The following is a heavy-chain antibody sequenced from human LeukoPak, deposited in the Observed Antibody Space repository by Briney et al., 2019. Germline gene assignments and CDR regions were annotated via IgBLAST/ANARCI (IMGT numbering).Heavy chain of an antibody. D-gene: IGHD3-10*01. V-gene: IGHV3-23*01. CDR1: GITFSNYA. Sequence: GGSLRLSCAASGITFSNYAMSWVRQAPGKGLEWVSVISDSGADTYYADSVKGRFTISRDNSKNTLYLQMNSLRAEDTALYYCARTYGSGSYSNWFDPWGQGTLVTVSS. CDR3: ARTYGSGSYSNWFDP. CDR2: ISDSGADT. J-gene: IGHJ5*02.